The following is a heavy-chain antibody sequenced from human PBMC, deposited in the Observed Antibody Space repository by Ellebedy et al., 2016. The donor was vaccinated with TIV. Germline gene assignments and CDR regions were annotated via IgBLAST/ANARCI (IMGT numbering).Heavy chain of an antibody. V-gene: IGHV3-64D*06. CDR1: GFTFSSYA. CDR3: VKGGSASYHYYYGMDV. D-gene: IGHD3-10*01. Sequence: GESLKISCSASGFTFSSYAMHWVRQAPGKGLEYVSAISRNGVSTYYADSVKGRFTISRDNSKNTLYLQMSSLRAEDTAVYSCVKGGSASYHYYYGMDVWGQGTTVTVSS. J-gene: IGHJ6*02. CDR2: ISRNGVST.